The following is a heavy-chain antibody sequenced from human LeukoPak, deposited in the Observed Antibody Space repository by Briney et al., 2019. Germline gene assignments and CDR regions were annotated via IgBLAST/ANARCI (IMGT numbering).Heavy chain of an antibody. V-gene: IGHV4-34*01. D-gene: IGHD3-10*01. Sequence: SETLSLTCAVYGGSFSGYYWNWIRQPPGKGLESIGKINHSGSTNYNPSLKSRVTISVDSSKNQFSLKLSSVTAADTAVYYCARGLLLWFGEPPGFDLWGRGTLVTVSS. CDR2: INHSGST. CDR1: GGSFSGYY. CDR3: ARGLLLWFGEPPGFDL. J-gene: IGHJ2*01.